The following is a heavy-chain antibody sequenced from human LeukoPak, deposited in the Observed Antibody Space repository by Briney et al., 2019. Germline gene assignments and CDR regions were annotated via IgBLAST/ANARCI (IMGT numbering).Heavy chain of an antibody. V-gene: IGHV3-23*01. CDR1: GLTFKNFA. CDR2: TSGDEDST. Sequence: PGGSLRLSCAASGLTFKNFAMSWARQAPGKGLEWLAVTSGDEDSTHYADSVRGHFVISTDNSKNTLFLHMNSLRAEDTAVYYCTIDLMTGFSSGWRFGYWGQGTLVTVSS. J-gene: IGHJ4*02. D-gene: IGHD6-19*01. CDR3: TIDLMTGFSSGWRFGY.